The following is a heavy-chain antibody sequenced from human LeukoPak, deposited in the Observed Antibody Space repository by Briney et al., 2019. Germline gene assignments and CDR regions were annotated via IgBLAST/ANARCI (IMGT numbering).Heavy chain of an antibody. CDR2: IYGGGNT. V-gene: IGHV3-53*01. CDR1: GLIATSNY. D-gene: IGHD5-18*01. Sequence: PGGSLTLSCSFSGLIATSNYMAWVRQAPGKGLQWISFIYGGGNTLYADSVKGRFTISRDNAKNSLYLQMNSLRDEDTAVYYCARDHADTAALDYWGQGTLVTVSS. J-gene: IGHJ4*02. CDR3: ARDHADTAALDY.